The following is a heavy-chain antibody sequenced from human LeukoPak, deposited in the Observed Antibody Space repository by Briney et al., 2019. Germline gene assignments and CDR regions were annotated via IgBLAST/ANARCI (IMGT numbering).Heavy chain of an antibody. J-gene: IGHJ2*01. D-gene: IGHD3/OR15-3a*01. CDR1: TGSISSGSYY. CDR2: IYYTGST. Sequence: PSETLSLTCAVSTGSISSGSYYWGWIRQPPGKGLEWIGSIYYTGSTYYNPSLKSRVTISVDTSKNQFSLNLSSVTAADTAVYYCARLDWSNWCFDLWGRGTLVIVSS. V-gene: IGHV4-39*01. CDR3: ARLDWSNWCFDL.